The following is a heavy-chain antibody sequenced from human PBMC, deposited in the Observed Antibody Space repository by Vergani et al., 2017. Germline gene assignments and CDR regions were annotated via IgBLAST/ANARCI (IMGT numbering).Heavy chain of an antibody. CDR2: ISGSGGST. J-gene: IGHJ6*02. Sequence: VQLVESGGGVVQPGGSLRLSCAASGFTFSSYAMSWVRQAPGKGLEWVSAISGSGGSTYYADSVKGRFTISRDNPKNTLYLQMNSLRAEDTAVYYCAKVDSSGWYAPYYGMDVWGQGTTVTVSS. CDR3: AKVDSSGWYAPYYGMDV. D-gene: IGHD6-19*01. CDR1: GFTFSSYA. V-gene: IGHV3-23*04.